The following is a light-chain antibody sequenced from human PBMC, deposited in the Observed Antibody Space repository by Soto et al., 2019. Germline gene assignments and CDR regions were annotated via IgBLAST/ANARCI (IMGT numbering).Light chain of an antibody. V-gene: IGKV1-5*03. CDR1: QSISTW. Sequence: QMTQSPSTLSASVGDRVTITCRASQSISTWLAWYQQKPGKAPKLLIYKASNLEGGVPSRFSGSGSGTEFTITINSLQPDDFPTYYCQQYNTSPLPFGGGTKVDIK. CDR3: QQYNTSPLP. CDR2: KAS. J-gene: IGKJ4*01.